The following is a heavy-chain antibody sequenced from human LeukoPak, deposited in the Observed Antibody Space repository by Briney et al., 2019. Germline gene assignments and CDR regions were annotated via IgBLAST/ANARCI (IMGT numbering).Heavy chain of an antibody. CDR1: GGSLSGYF. Sequence: SETLSLTCAVYGGSLSGYFWSWIRQPPGKGLEWIGYLFHSGTPRYNPSLKSRVTISADTSKNQFFLTLNSTTAADTAVYFCARRRGWKQQLVYFDYWGQGTLATVSS. CDR3: ARRRGWKQQLVYFDY. V-gene: IGHV4-59*08. D-gene: IGHD6-13*01. CDR2: LFHSGTP. J-gene: IGHJ4*02.